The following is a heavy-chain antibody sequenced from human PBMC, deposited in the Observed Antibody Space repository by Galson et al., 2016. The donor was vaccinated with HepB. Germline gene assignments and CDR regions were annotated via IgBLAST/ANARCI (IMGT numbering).Heavy chain of an antibody. CDR1: GFTFSHSA. CDR3: AKGGHYSPFDP. D-gene: IGHD2-21*01. V-gene: IGHV3-23*01. Sequence: SLRLSCAASGFTFSHSALTWIRQAPGKGLEWVSTISGNGGETFYADPVRGRFTISRDNSWNTLSLQMNSLRAEDTALYYCAKGGHYSPFDPWGQGTLVTVSS. J-gene: IGHJ5*02. CDR2: ISGNGGET.